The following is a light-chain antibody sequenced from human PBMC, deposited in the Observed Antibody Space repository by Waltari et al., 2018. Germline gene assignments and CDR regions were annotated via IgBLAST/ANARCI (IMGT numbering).Light chain of an antibody. CDR1: QAITND. CDR2: AAS. CDR3: QKYNSAPRT. V-gene: IGKV1-27*01. Sequence: DIQMTQSPSPRSPSVGARIPIPSRASQAITNDLAWYQQKPGKDPNLLIYAASTLQSGVPSRFSGSRSGTDFTLTISSLQPEDVATYYCQKYNSAPRTFGQGTKVEIK. J-gene: IGKJ1*01.